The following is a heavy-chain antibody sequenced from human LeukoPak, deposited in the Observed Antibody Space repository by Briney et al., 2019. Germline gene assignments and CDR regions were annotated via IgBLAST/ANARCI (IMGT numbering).Heavy chain of an antibody. J-gene: IGHJ6*04. D-gene: IGHD4-17*01. V-gene: IGHV4-31*03. Sequence: SETLSLTCTVSGGSISSGGYYWSWIRQHPGKGLEWIGYIYYSGSTYYNPSLRSRVTISVDTSKNQFSLKLSSVTAADTAVYYCARVPTTVTIADVWGKGTTVTVSS. CDR3: ARVPTTVTIADV. CDR1: GGSISSGGYY. CDR2: IYYSGST.